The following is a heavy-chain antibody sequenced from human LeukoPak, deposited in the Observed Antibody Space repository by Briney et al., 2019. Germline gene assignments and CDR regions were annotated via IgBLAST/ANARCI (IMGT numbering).Heavy chain of an antibody. D-gene: IGHD3-22*01. Sequence: SETLSLTCTVSGGSISSYYWSWIRQPPGKGLEWIGYIYYSGSTNYNPSLKSRVTISVDTSKNQFSLKLSSVTAADTAVYYCAREVASRRYYYDSSGYWYYFDYWGQGTLVTVSS. CDR1: GGSISSYY. CDR2: IYYSGST. J-gene: IGHJ4*02. CDR3: AREVASRRYYYDSSGYWYYFDY. V-gene: IGHV4-59*01.